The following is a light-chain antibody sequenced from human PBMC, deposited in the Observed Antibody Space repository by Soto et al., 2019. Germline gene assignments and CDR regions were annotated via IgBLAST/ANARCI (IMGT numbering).Light chain of an antibody. Sequence: QSVLTQPASVSGSPGQSITFSCTGTSSDVGGYKYVSWYQQHPGKAPKLMIYEVSNRPSGVSNRFSGSKSGNTASLTISGLQAEDEADYYCSSYTSSSTLVFGGGTKLTVL. CDR3: SSYTSSSTLV. CDR2: EVS. J-gene: IGLJ2*01. CDR1: SSDVGGYKY. V-gene: IGLV2-14*01.